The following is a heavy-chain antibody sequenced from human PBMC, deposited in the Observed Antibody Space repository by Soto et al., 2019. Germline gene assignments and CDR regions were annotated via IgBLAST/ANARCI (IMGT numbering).Heavy chain of an antibody. CDR3: ARGERGSSWHRGYYYYMDV. D-gene: IGHD6-13*01. V-gene: IGHV1-69*13. CDR1: GGTFSSYA. CDR2: IIPIFGTA. Sequence: ASVKVSCKASGGTFSSYAISWVRQAPGQGLEWMGGIIPIFGTANYAQKFQGRVTITADESTSTAYMELSSLRSEDTAVYYCARGERGSSWHRGYYYYMDVWGKGTTVTVSS. J-gene: IGHJ6*03.